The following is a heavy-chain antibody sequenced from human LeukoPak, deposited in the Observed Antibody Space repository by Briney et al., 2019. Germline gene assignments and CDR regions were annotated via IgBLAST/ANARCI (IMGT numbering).Heavy chain of an antibody. D-gene: IGHD3-22*01. CDR3: AREEANYYDSSGYPLDY. Sequence: ASVKVSCKASGYTFTSYAMHWVRQAPGQRLEWMGWINPNSGGTNYAQKFQGRVTMTRDTSISTAYMELSRLRSDDTAVYYCAREEANYYDSSGYPLDYWGQGTLVTVSS. J-gene: IGHJ4*02. V-gene: IGHV1-2*02. CDR2: INPNSGGT. CDR1: GYTFTSYA.